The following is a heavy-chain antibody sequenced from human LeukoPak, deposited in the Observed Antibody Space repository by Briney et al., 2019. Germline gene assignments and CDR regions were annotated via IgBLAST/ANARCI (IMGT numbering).Heavy chain of an antibody. J-gene: IGHJ4*02. CDR1: GFSFSVYW. Sequence: PGGSLRLSCAASGFSFSVYWMHWVRQAPGKGPVWVSRIKTDGSITDYADFVKGRFTISRDNAKNSLYLQMNSLRAEDTAVYYCAREYCSGTTCYSSDLDFWGQGTLVTVSS. CDR2: IKTDGSIT. CDR3: AREYCSGTTCYSSDLDF. D-gene: IGHD2-15*01. V-gene: IGHV3-74*01.